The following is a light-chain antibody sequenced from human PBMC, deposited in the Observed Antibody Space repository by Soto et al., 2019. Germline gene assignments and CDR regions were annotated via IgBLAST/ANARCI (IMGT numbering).Light chain of an antibody. CDR2: EVS. Sequence: QSALTQPASVSGSPGQSVTISCTGTSXDVGAYNFVSWYQHHPGKAPKLMIYEVSNRPSGLSNRFSGSKSGNTASLTISGLQAEDEADYYCSSYTTSSTPVYVFGTGTKVTVL. CDR1: SXDVGAYNF. V-gene: IGLV2-14*01. CDR3: SSYTTSSTPVYV. J-gene: IGLJ1*01.